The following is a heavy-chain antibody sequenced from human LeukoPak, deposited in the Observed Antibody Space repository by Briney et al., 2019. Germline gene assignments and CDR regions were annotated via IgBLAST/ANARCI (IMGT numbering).Heavy chain of an antibody. CDR2: ISGSGGNT. D-gene: IGHD4-17*01. CDR3: AKERITTTAFDY. Sequence: GGSLRLSCAASGFTFTNYPMNWVRQAPGKGLEWVSDISGSGGNTHYADSVKGRFTISRDNSKNTLYLQMNSLRAEDTAMYYCAKERITTTAFDYWGQGTLVTVSS. J-gene: IGHJ4*02. CDR1: GFTFTNYP. V-gene: IGHV3-23*01.